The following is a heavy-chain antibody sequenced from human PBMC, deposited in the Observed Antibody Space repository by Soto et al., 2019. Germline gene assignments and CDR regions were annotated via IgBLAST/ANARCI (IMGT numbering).Heavy chain of an antibody. V-gene: IGHV1-46*01. Sequence: ASVKVSCKASGYTFTSFYMHWVRQAPGQGLEWMGIINPSGGSTSYAQKFKGRVTMTSDTSTSALYMELSNLRSEDTAVYYCARGRDGYKLFYFDFWGQGTLVTVSS. CDR2: INPSGGST. CDR3: ARGRDGYKLFYFDF. D-gene: IGHD5-12*01. J-gene: IGHJ4*02. CDR1: GYTFTSFY.